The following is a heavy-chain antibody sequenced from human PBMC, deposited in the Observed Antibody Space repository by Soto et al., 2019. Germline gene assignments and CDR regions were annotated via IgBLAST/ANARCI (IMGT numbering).Heavy chain of an antibody. CDR1: GGSISSSNW. CDR2: IYHSGST. V-gene: IGHV4-4*02. Sequence: SETLSLTCAVSGGSISSSNWWSWVRQPPGKGLEWIGEIYHSGSTNYNPSLKSRVTISVDKSKNQFSLKLSSVTAADTAVYYCARGRTIVTFDYYFDYWGQGTLVTVSS. D-gene: IGHD4-4*01. J-gene: IGHJ4*02. CDR3: ARGRTIVTFDYYFDY.